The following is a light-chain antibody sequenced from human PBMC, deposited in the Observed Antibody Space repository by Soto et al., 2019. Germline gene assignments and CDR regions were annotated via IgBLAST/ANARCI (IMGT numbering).Light chain of an antibody. Sequence: QSALTQPPSASGSPGQSVTISCTGTSSDVGGYNYVSWYQQNPGKAPKLMIYEVSKRPSGVPDRFSGSKSGNTASLTVSGLQAEDEADYYCSSYAGSNNIVVFGGGTKVTVL. CDR1: SSDVGGYNY. CDR3: SSYAGSNNIVV. V-gene: IGLV2-8*01. CDR2: EVS. J-gene: IGLJ2*01.